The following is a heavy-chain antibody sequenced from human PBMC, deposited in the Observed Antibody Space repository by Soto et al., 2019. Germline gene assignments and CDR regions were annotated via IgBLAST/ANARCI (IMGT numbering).Heavy chain of an antibody. CDR2: VFWHDDK. D-gene: IGHD5-18*01. CDR1: GFSFGDSGVG. J-gene: IGHJ4*02. CDR3: ARAYTYDFDY. Sequence: QITLKESGPTLVKPTQTLTLTCTFSGFSFGDSGVGVGWIRQPPGKALEWLALVFWHDDKRYNPSLRSRLTITKDSPKNQVVLTMTNMDPLDTATYFCARAYTYDFDYWGQGTLVSVSS. V-gene: IGHV2-5*01.